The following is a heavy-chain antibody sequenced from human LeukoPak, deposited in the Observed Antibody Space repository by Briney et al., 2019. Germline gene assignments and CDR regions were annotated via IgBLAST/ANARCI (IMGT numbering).Heavy chain of an antibody. D-gene: IGHD6-19*01. V-gene: IGHV1-24*01. J-gene: IGHJ4*02. CDR2: FDPEDGET. CDR1: GYTLTELS. CDR3: ASESRLYSSGWSVHYFDY. Sequence: GASGKVSCKVSGYTLTELSMHWVRQAPGKGLGWMGGFDPEDGETIYAQKFQGRVTMTEDTSTDTAYMELSSLRSEDTAVYYCASESRLYSSGWSVHYFDYWGQGTLVTVSS.